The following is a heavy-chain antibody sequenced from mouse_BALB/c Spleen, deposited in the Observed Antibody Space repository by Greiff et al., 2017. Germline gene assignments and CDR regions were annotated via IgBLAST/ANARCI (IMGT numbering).Heavy chain of an antibody. CDR2: ISSGGSYT. V-gene: IGHV5-9-4*01. CDR3: AREGYDPAWFAY. D-gene: IGHD2-2*01. Sequence: EVMLVESGGGLVQPGGSLKLSCAASGFTFSSYAMSWVRQSPEKRLEWVAEISSGGSYTYYPDTVTGRFTISRDNAKNTLYLEMSSLRSEDTAMYYCAREGYDPAWFAYWGQGTLVTVAA. CDR1: GFTFSSYA. J-gene: IGHJ3*01.